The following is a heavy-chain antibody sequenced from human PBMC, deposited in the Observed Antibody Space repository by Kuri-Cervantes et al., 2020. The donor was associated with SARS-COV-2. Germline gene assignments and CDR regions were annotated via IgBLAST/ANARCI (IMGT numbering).Heavy chain of an antibody. D-gene: IGHD3-3*01. V-gene: IGHV4-39*01. CDR3: ATHYDFWSAFDY. J-gene: IGHJ4*02. Sequence: GSLRLSCTVSGGSISSSSYYWGWIRQPPGKGLEWIGSIYYSGSTYYNPSLKSRVTISVDTSKSQSSLKLSSVTAADTAVYYCATHYDFWSAFDYWGQGTLVTVSS. CDR1: GGSISSSSYY. CDR2: IYYSGST.